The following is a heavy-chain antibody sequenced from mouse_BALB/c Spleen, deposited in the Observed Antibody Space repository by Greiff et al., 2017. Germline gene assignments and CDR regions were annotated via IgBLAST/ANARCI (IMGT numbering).Heavy chain of an antibody. CDR2: IWAGGST. V-gene: IGHV2-9*02. J-gene: IGHJ3*01. CDR1: GFSLTSYG. CDR3: ARDRGGRTSWFAY. Sequence: QVQLQQSGPGLVAPSQSLSITCTVSGFSLTSYGVHWVRQPPGKGLEWLGVIWAGGSTNYNSALMSRLSISKDNSKSQVFLKMNSLQTDDTAMYYCARDRGGRTSWFAYWGQGTLVTVSA. D-gene: IGHD1-1*01.